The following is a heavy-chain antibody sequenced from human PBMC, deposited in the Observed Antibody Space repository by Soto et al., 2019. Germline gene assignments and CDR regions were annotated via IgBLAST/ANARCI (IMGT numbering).Heavy chain of an antibody. D-gene: IGHD3-10*01. Sequence: PSETVSLTCAVSGGSISSGGYSWSWIRQPPRKGLEWIGYIYHSGSTYYNPSLKSRVTISVDRSKNQFSLKLTSVTAADTAVYYCARGSVVRGVAYYGMDVWGQGTTVTVSS. V-gene: IGHV4-30-2*01. J-gene: IGHJ6*02. CDR2: IYHSGST. CDR3: ARGSVVRGVAYYGMDV. CDR1: GGSISSGGYS.